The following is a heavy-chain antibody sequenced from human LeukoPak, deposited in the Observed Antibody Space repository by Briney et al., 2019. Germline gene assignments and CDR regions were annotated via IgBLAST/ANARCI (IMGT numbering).Heavy chain of an antibody. Sequence: SVKVSCKASGGTFSSYTISWVRQAPGQGLEWMGRIIPILGIANCAQKFQGRVTITADKSTSTAYMELSSLRSEDTAVYYCARELERRGYYYGMDVWGQGTTVTVSS. D-gene: IGHD1-1*01. CDR1: GGTFSSYT. CDR2: IIPILGIA. J-gene: IGHJ6*02. V-gene: IGHV1-69*04. CDR3: ARELERRGYYYGMDV.